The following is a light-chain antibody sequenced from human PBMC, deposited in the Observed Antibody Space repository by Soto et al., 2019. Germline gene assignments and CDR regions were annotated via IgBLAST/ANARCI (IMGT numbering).Light chain of an antibody. CDR3: SSYTTINTVVL. CDR2: DVT. J-gene: IGLJ3*02. CDR1: TSDIGAYNY. V-gene: IGLV2-14*03. Sequence: QSALTQPASVSGSPGQSITFSCTGTTSDIGAYNYVSWYQHHPGKAPKLLIYDVTARPSGVSDRFSGSKSGTTASLTISGLQAEDEADYFCSSYTTINTVVLFGGGTQLTVL.